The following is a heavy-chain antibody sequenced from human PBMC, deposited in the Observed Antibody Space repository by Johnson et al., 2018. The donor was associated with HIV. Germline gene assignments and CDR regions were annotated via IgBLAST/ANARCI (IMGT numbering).Heavy chain of an antibody. V-gene: IGHV3-30*04. CDR2: ISYAGSNK. D-gene: IGHD2-15*01. J-gene: IGHJ3*02. CDR1: GFTFSIYA. CDR3: ARALCSGGSCYVGRAFDI. Sequence: QVQLVESGGGVVQPGRSLRLSCAASGFTFSIYAMHWVRQAPGKGLEWVAVISYAGSNKYYADSVKGRFTISRDNSKNTLYLQMNSLRAEDTAVYYCARALCSGGSCYVGRAFDIWGQGTMVTVSS.